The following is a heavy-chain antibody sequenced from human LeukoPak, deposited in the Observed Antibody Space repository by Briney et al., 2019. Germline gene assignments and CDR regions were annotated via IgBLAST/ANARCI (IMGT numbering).Heavy chain of an antibody. Sequence: PGGSLRLSCVASGFSFSGTWMSWVRQAPGKGLEWVGRIKSKHDGATTDYAAPVKGRFTISRDDSKNTLYLQMTSLNAEDSAVYFCATVIFVYSAFDIWGQGTVVTVSS. CDR2: IKSKHDGATT. J-gene: IGHJ3*02. CDR3: ATVIFVYSAFDI. V-gene: IGHV3-15*01. CDR1: GFSFSGTW. D-gene: IGHD3-16*02.